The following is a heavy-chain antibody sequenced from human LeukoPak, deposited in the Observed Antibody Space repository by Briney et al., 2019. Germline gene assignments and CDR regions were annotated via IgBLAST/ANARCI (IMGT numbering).Heavy chain of an antibody. CDR2: IKQDGSEK. D-gene: IGHD2-2*01. J-gene: IGHJ4*02. CDR3: ATSFSTPANY. V-gene: IGHV3-7*01. Sequence: GGSLRLSCAASGIIFSNYWMSWVRQAPGKGLEWVANIKQDGSEKYYVDSVKGRFTISRDNAKNSLYLQMNSLRAEDTAVYYCATSFSTPANYWGQGTLVTVSS. CDR1: GIIFSNYW.